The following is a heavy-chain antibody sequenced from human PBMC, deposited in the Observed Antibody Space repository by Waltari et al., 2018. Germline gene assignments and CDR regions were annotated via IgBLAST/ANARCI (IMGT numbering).Heavy chain of an antibody. CDR1: GFGINSLW. Sequence: EVPLVESGGGLVRPGGSVRLTCADSGFGINSLWMTWVRQAPGKGLEWVANIKQDGSEKYYVDSVKGRFTISRDNAKNSLFLQMDSLRAEDTALYYCATGRGAGFWGQGTPVTVSS. V-gene: IGHV3-7*03. CDR3: ATGRGAGF. J-gene: IGHJ4*02. CDR2: IKQDGSEK. D-gene: IGHD1-1*01.